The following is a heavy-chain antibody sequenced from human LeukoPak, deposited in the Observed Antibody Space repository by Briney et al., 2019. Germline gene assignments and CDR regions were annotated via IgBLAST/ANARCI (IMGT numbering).Heavy chain of an antibody. CDR1: GFTVNSNH. CDR3: AKDGGGILDY. D-gene: IGHD3-16*01. V-gene: IGHV3-53*01. Sequence: TGGSLRLSCVASGFTVNSNHMSWVCQAPGKGLEWVSIIYSGGSTYYADSVKGRFTISRDNSKNTLYLQMNNLRVEDTALYYCAKDGGGILDYWGQGTLVTVSS. J-gene: IGHJ4*02. CDR2: IYSGGST.